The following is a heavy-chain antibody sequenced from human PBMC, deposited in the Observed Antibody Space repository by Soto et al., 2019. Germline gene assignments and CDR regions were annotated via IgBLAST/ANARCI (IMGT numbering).Heavy chain of an antibody. CDR2: IWYDGSNK. J-gene: IGHJ6*03. Sequence: GGSLRLSCAASGFTFSSYGMHWVRQAPGKGLEWVAVIWYDGSNKYYADSVKGRFTISRDNSKNTLYLQMNSLRAEDTAVYYCAIYTLVRCLEWLPLFVYYMDVWGKGTTVTVSS. CDR1: GFTFSSYG. V-gene: IGHV3-33*01. D-gene: IGHD3-3*01. CDR3: AIYTLVRCLEWLPLFVYYMDV.